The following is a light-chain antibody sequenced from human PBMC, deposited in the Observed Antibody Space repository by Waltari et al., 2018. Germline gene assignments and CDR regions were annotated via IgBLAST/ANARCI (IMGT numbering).Light chain of an antibody. Sequence: QSALTQPASVSGSPGQSITITCTGTSTDVGFYNLVSWYQQHPGTAPELIVYEVISRSAVVPSFFSGTKAGNTSSRTIAGHQAEDEADYCCCSYASRNIWVCGGGTKVTVL. CDR3: CSYASRNIWV. J-gene: IGLJ3*02. V-gene: IGLV2-23*02. CDR2: EVI. CDR1: STDVGFYNL.